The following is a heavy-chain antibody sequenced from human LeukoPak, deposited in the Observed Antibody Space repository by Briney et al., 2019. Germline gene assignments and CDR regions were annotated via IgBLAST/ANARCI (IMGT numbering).Heavy chain of an antibody. Sequence: ASVKVSCKASGYTFTSYYMHWVRQAPGQGLEWMGIINPSGGSTSYAQKFQGRVTMTRDTSTSTVYTELSSLRSEDTAVYYCARDYDILTGYYHFDYWGQGTLVTVSS. CDR1: GYTFTSYY. CDR3: ARDYDILTGYYHFDY. CDR2: INPSGGST. D-gene: IGHD3-9*01. V-gene: IGHV1-46*01. J-gene: IGHJ4*02.